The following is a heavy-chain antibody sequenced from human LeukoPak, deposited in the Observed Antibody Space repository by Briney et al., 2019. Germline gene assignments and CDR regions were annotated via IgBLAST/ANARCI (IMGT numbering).Heavy chain of an antibody. D-gene: IGHD6-19*01. CDR2: FDPEDGET. V-gene: IGHV1-24*01. Sequence: ASVKVSCKVSGYTLTELSMHWVRQAPGKGLEWMGGFDPEDGETIYAQKFQSRVTMTEDTSTDTAYMELSSLRSEDTAVYYCATARQWLLGLGYWGQGTLVTVSS. CDR3: ATARQWLLGLGY. J-gene: IGHJ4*02. CDR1: GYTLTELS.